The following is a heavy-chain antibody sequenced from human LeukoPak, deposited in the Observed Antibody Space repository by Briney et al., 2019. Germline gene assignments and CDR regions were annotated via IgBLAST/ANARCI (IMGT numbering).Heavy chain of an antibody. CDR1: GVSISSSNSY. D-gene: IGHD3-10*01. J-gene: IGHJ6*03. V-gene: IGHV4-39*07. CDR2: IYYSGST. Sequence: TSETLSLTCTVSGVSISSSNSYWGWIRQPPGKGLEWIGTIYYSGSTYYNPSLKSRVTMSVDTSKNQFSLKLSSVTAADTAVYYCAREGRALLWFGELEYYYYYMDVWGKGTTVTISS. CDR3: AREGRALLWFGELEYYYYYMDV.